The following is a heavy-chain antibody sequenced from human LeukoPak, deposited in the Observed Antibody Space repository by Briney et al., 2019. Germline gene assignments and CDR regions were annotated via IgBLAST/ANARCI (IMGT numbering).Heavy chain of an antibody. CDR1: GGSISSSSYY. Sequence: SETLSLTCTVSGGSISSSSYYWGWIRQPPGKGLEWIGSLYYSGSTYYNPSLKSRVTISVDTSKNQFSLKLSSVTAADTAVYYCARLNYDFWSGYCGFDPWGQGTLVTVSS. CDR2: LYYSGST. J-gene: IGHJ5*02. CDR3: ARLNYDFWSGYCGFDP. V-gene: IGHV4-39*01. D-gene: IGHD3-3*01.